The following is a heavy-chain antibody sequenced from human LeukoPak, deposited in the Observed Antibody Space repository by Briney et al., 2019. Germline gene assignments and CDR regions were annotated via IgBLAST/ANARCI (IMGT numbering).Heavy chain of an antibody. CDR1: GYTFTSYD. J-gene: IGHJ4*02. CDR2: MNPNSGNT. Sequence: ASVKVSCKASGYTFTSYDINWVRQATGRGLEWMGWMNPNSGNTGYAQKFQGRVTMTRNTSISTAYMELSSLRSEDTAVYYCARAAGLYDSSGNFDYWGQGTLVTVSS. D-gene: IGHD3-22*01. V-gene: IGHV1-8*01. CDR3: ARAAGLYDSSGNFDY.